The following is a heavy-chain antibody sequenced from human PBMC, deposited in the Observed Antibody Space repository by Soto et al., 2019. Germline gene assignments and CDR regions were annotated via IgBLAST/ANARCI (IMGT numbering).Heavy chain of an antibody. V-gene: IGHV1-18*01. CDR1: GYTFTSYG. D-gene: IGHD6-19*01. CDR2: ISAYNGNT. J-gene: IGHJ5*02. Sequence: ASVKVSCKASGYTFTSYGISWVRQAPGQGLEWMGWISAYNGNTNYAQKLRGRVTMTTDTSTSTAYMELRSLRSDDTAVYYCARKVGSRWWYNWFAPWVQGTLVTVS. CDR3: ARKVGSRWWYNWFAP.